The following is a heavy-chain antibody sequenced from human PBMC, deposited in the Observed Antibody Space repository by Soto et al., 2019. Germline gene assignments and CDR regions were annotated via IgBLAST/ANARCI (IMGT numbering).Heavy chain of an antibody. J-gene: IGHJ6*02. CDR3: ARDVGATSGMDV. Sequence: PGGSLRLSCAASGFTFSSYSMNWFRQAPGKGLEWVSSISSSSSYIYYADSVKGRFTISRDNAKNSLYLQMNSLRAEDTAVYYCARDVGATSGMDVWGQGTTVTVSS. D-gene: IGHD1-26*01. CDR1: GFTFSSYS. V-gene: IGHV3-21*01. CDR2: ISSSSSYI.